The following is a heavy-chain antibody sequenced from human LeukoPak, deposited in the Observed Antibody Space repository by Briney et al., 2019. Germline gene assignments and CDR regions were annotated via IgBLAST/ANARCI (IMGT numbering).Heavy chain of an antibody. CDR1: GGSISNYY. V-gene: IGHV4-4*09. D-gene: IGHD3-22*01. CDR3: ARHKSNNYYDSSGLLYWYFDL. CDR2: IYTSGST. J-gene: IGHJ2*01. Sequence: SETLSLTCTVSGGSISNYYWSWIRQPPGKGLEGIGYIYTSGSTNYNPSLKSRVTISVDTSKNQFSLKLSSVTAADTAVYYCARHKSNNYYDSSGLLYWYFDLWGRGTLVTVSS.